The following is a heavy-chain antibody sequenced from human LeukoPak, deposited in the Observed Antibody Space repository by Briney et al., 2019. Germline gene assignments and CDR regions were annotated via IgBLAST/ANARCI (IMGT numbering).Heavy chain of an antibody. Sequence: GGSLRLSCAASGFTFSSYSMNWVGQAPGKGLEWVSYISSSSSTIYYADSVKGRFTISRDNAKNSLYLQMNSLRAEDTAVYYCAREAGASAGMAYDILTGYRSPYYYMDAWGKGTTVTVSS. CDR1: GFTFSSYS. CDR2: ISSSSSTI. D-gene: IGHD3-9*01. CDR3: AREAGASAGMAYDILTGYRSPYYYMDA. V-gene: IGHV3-48*04. J-gene: IGHJ6*03.